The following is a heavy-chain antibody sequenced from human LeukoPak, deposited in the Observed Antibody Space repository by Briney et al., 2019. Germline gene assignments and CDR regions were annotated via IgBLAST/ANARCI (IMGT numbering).Heavy chain of an antibody. V-gene: IGHV3-21*01. D-gene: IGHD3-22*01. CDR3: ARVTRPYEVAIYY. Sequence: GGSLRLSCTASGFTFSSYSMNWVRQAPGKGLEWVSSISSSSSYIYYADSVKGRFTISRDNTKSSLYLQMKSRRCKTTAVYYCARVTRPYEVAIYYWGQGTLVTVSS. CDR2: ISSSSSYI. CDR1: GFTFSSYS. J-gene: IGHJ4*02.